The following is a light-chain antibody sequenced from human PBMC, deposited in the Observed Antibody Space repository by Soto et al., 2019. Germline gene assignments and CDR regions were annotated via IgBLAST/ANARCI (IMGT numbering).Light chain of an antibody. Sequence: EIVLTQSLGTLSLSPGERATLSCRASQNVRTYLAWYQQKPGQAPRLLIYDASKRATGIPARFSGSGSGTDFTLTISSLEPEDFAVYYCQQRSQPFTFGPGTKVD. CDR3: QQRSQPFT. V-gene: IGKV3-11*01. CDR1: QNVRTY. CDR2: DAS. J-gene: IGKJ3*01.